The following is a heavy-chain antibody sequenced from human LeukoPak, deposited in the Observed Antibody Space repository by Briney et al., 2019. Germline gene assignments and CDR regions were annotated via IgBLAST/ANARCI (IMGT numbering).Heavy chain of an antibody. CDR2: INHSGST. J-gene: IGHJ6*02. CDR3: ARGRLYYYDSSGYYDRRGYYYYYGMDV. D-gene: IGHD3-22*01. CDR1: GESFSGYY. V-gene: IGHV4-34*01. Sequence: SETLSLTCAVYGESFSGYYWSWIRQPPGKGLEWIGEINHSGSTNYNPSLKSRVTISVDTSKNQFSLKLSSVTAADTAVYYCARGRLYYYDSSGYYDRRGYYYYYGMDVWGQGTTVTVSS.